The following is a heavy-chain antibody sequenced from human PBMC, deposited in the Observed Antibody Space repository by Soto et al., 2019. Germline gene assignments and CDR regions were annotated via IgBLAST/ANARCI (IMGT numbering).Heavy chain of an antibody. CDR2: VSGDGGTT. D-gene: IGHD3-16*01. CDR1: GFTFSSYG. J-gene: IGHJ4*02. CDR3: VKLDLNYYYDY. Sequence: PGGSLRLSCAASGFTFSSYGMHWVRQAPGKGLEYVSAVSGDGGTTYYADSVKGRFTISRDNSKNTLYLQMSSLMSEDTAVYYCVKLDLNYYYDYWGQGTLVTVSS. V-gene: IGHV3-64D*08.